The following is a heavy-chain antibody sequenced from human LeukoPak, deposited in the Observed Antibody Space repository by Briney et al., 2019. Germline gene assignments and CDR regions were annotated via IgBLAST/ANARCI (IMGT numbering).Heavy chain of an antibody. D-gene: IGHD3-3*01. CDR2: IYYSGST. V-gene: IGHV4-31*03. CDR1: GGSISSGGYY. CDR3: ARETSIFGVALDY. Sequence: SETLSLTCTVSGGSISSGGYYWSWIRQHPGKGLEWIGYIYYSGSTYYNPSLKSRVTISVDTSKNQFSLKLSSVTAADTAVYYCARETSIFGVALDYWGQGTLVTVSS. J-gene: IGHJ4*02.